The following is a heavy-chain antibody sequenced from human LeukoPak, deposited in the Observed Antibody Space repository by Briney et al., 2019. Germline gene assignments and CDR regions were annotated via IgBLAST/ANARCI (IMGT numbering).Heavy chain of an antibody. CDR1: GDSITSGSYY. V-gene: IGHV4-39*07. Sequence: SETLSLTCTVSGDSITSGSYYWGWIRQPPGRGLEWIGSIYYSGNTYYNPSLKSRVTISVDTSKNQFSLKLSSVTAADTAVYYCARDKTVGATDYWGQGTLVTVSS. CDR2: IYYSGNT. CDR3: ARDKTVGATDY. J-gene: IGHJ4*02. D-gene: IGHD1-26*01.